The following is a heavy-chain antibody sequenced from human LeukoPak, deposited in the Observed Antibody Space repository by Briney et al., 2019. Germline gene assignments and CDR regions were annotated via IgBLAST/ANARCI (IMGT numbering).Heavy chain of an antibody. V-gene: IGHV3-74*01. Sequence: PGGSLRLSCAVSGFTFSSYWMHWVRQAPGKGLVWVSRINSDGSSTSYADSVKGRFTISRDNAKNTLYLQMNSLRAEDTAVYYCARGRWLQLVDWFDPWGQGTLVTVSS. CDR1: GFTFSSYW. CDR3: ARGRWLQLVDWFDP. J-gene: IGHJ5*02. D-gene: IGHD5-24*01. CDR2: INSDGSST.